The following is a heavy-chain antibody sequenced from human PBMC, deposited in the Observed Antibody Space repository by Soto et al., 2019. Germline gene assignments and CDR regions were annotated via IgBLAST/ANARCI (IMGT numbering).Heavy chain of an antibody. CDR3: AREGCSSTSCSHYYYYGMDV. CDR1: GGSISSYY. CDR2: IYYSGST. Sequence: QVQLQESGPGLVKPSETLSLTCTVSGGSISSYYWSWIRQPPGKGLEWIGYIYYSGSTNYNPSLKSRGTISVDTSKNQFSLKLSSVTAADTAVYYCAREGCSSTSCSHYYYYGMDVWGQGTTVTVSS. V-gene: IGHV4-59*01. D-gene: IGHD2-2*01. J-gene: IGHJ6*02.